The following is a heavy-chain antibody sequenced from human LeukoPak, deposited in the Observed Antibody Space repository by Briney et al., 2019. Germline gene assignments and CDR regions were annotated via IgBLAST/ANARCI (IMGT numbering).Heavy chain of an antibody. D-gene: IGHD3-3*01. Sequence: ASVKVSCKVSGYTLTELSMHWVRQAPGKGLEWMGGFDPEDGETIYAQKFQGRVTITADESTSTAYMELSSLRSEDTAVYYCASAPDFGVVQYFGVNYYMDVWGKGTTVTVSS. CDR1: GYTLTELS. J-gene: IGHJ6*03. V-gene: IGHV1-24*01. CDR2: FDPEDGET. CDR3: ASAPDFGVVQYFGVNYYMDV.